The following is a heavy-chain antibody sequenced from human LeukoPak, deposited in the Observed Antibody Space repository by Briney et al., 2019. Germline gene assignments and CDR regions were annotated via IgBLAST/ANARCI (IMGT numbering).Heavy chain of an antibody. CDR1: GFTISSSA. J-gene: IGHJ4*02. Sequence: GGSLRLSCAASGFTISSSAMSWVRQAPGKGLEWVSSISTSGTYYADSVKGRFTISRDNSKNTLYLQMNTLRAEDTAVYYRAKRVQYSTSWYYFDYWGQGTLVTVSS. V-gene: IGHV3-23*01. D-gene: IGHD6-13*01. CDR3: AKRVQYSTSWYYFDY. CDR2: ISTSGT.